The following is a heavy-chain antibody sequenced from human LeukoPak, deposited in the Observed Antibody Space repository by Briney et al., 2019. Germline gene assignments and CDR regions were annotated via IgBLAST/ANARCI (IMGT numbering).Heavy chain of an antibody. CDR2: ISSSSSYI. CDR3: ARYAVAGIDY. J-gene: IGHJ4*02. V-gene: IGHV3-21*01. D-gene: IGHD6-19*01. CDR1: GFTFSSYS. Sequence: GGSLRLSCAASGFTFSSYSMNWVRQAPGKGLEWVSSISSSSSYIYYADSVKGRFTISRDNAKNSLYLRMNSLRAEDTAVYYCARYAVAGIDYWGQGTLVTVSS.